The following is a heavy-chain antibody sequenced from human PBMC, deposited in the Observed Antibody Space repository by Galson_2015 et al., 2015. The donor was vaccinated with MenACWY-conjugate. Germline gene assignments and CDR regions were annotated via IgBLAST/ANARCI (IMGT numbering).Heavy chain of an antibody. J-gene: IGHJ6*02. Sequence: SLRLSCAASGFTFRNYWMTWVRQAPGKGLEWVVSIKKDGSEKYYVDSVKGRFTISRDNAKNSLYLEMNSLRVEDTAVYSCARGHYGMDVWGQGTPVTASS. CDR3: ARGHYGMDV. CDR2: IKKDGSEK. V-gene: IGHV3-7*03. CDR1: GFTFRNYW.